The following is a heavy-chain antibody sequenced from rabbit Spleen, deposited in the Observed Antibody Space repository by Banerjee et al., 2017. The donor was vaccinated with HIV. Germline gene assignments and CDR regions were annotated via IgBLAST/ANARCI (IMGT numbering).Heavy chain of an antibody. J-gene: IGHJ6*01. V-gene: IGHV1S45*01. D-gene: IGHD8-1*01. CDR3: ARDTGTSFSSYGMDL. CDR1: GIDLSTYAY. CDR2: IAVGSGGFT. Sequence: QQQLGESGGGLVKPGGTLTLTCKASGIDLSTYAYMCWVRQPPGKGLEWIACIAVGSGGFTYYANWAKGRFTISKTSSTTVTLQMTSLTAADTATYFCARDTGTSFSSYGMDLWGQGTLVTVS.